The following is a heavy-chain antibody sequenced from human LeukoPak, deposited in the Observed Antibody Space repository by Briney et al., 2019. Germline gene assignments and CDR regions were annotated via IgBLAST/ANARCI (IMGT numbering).Heavy chain of an antibody. D-gene: IGHD3-22*01. V-gene: IGHV4-34*01. CDR3: ARLGRRRITMMSHYYYYYMDV. CDR1: GGSFSGYY. J-gene: IGHJ6*03. Sequence: SETLSLTCAVYGGSFSGYYWSWIRQPPGKGLEWIGEINHSGSTNYNPSLKSRVTISVDTSKNQFSLKLSSVTAADTAVYYCARLGRRRITMMSHYYYYYMDVWGKGTTVTISS. CDR2: INHSGST.